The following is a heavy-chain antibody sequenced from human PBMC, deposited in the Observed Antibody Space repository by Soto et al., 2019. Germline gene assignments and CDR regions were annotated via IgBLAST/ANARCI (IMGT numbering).Heavy chain of an antibody. V-gene: IGHV1-2*02. CDR3: ARPPGYVSDWYYFDL. J-gene: IGHJ4*02. CDR2: ISPKSGGT. Sequence: ASVKVSCKASGYTFTGYYMHWVRQAPGQGFEWMGRISPKSGGTNYAQKFQGRVTMTWDTSLNTAYMELSSLMFEDTAVYYCARPPGYVSDWYYFDLWGQGTLVTVSS. CDR1: GYTFTGYY. D-gene: IGHD3-9*01.